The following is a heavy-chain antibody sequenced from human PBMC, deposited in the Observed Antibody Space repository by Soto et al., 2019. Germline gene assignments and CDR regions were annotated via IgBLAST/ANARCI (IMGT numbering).Heavy chain of an antibody. CDR1: GVGFRGYA. CDR2: ISHIGADI. Sequence: QVQLLESGGGVVRPGASLRLSSSTSGVGFRGYAMNWVRQAPGRGLEWVAVISHIGADIHYADSVRGRFTISRDDSKNTLYLEMNNLRPEDTALYYCTIIGRGVHYGNGFDPWGQGSQVTVSP. CDR3: TIIGRGVHYGNGFDP. J-gene: IGHJ5*02. D-gene: IGHD3-16*01. V-gene: IGHV3-30*04.